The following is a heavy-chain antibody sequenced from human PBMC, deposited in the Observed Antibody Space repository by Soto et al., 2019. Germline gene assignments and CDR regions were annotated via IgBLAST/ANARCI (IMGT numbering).Heavy chain of an antibody. V-gene: IGHV3-21*01. CDR3: ARGPPGRSELFFDP. Sequence: VGSLRLSCAASGFTFSSYSMNWVRQAPGKGLEWVSSISSSSSYIYYADSVKGRFTISRDNAKNSLYLQMNSLRAEDTAVYYCARGPPGRSELFFDPWGQGTLVTVSS. J-gene: IGHJ5*02. D-gene: IGHD3-16*01. CDR1: GFTFSSYS. CDR2: ISSSSSYI.